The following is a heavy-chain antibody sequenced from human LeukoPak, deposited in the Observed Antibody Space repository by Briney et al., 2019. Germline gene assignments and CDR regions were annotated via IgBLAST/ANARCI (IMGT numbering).Heavy chain of an antibody. CDR1: GFTFSSYA. CDR2: ISGSGGST. V-gene: IGHV3-23*01. D-gene: IGHD3-3*01. CDR3: AIYDFWSGYYTGLDY. J-gene: IGHJ4*02. Sequence: GGSLRLSCAASGFTFSSYAMSWVRQAPGKELEWVSAISGSGGSTYYADSVKGRFTISRDNSKNTLYLQMNSLRAEDTAVYYCAIYDFWSGYYTGLDYWGQGTLVTVSS.